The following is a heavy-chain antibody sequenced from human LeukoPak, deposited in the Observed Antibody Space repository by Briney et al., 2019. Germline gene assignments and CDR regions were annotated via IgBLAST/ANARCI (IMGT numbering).Heavy chain of an antibody. D-gene: IGHD4-23*01. CDR3: AKVFGNSYYYYGMDV. J-gene: IGHJ6*02. V-gene: IGHV3-30*18. Sequence: GGSLRLSCAASGFTFSTYGMHWVRQAPGKGLEWVAVISYDGSNKYYADPVKGRFTISRDNSKNTLFLQMNSLRAEDTAVYYCAKVFGNSYYYYGMDVWGQGTTVTVSS. CDR2: ISYDGSNK. CDR1: GFTFSTYG.